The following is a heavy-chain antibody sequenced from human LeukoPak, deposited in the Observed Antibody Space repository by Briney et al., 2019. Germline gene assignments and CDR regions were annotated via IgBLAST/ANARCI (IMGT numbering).Heavy chain of an antibody. J-gene: IGHJ4*02. CDR1: GFTFSSYG. V-gene: IGHV3-30*02. CDR2: IRYDGSNK. D-gene: IGHD2-2*02. CDR3: AKDPRRFGVVPGAIDY. Sequence: GGSLRLSCAASGFTFSSYGMHWVRQAPGKGLEWVAFIRYDGSNKYYADSVKGRFTISRDNSKNTLYLQMNSLRAEDTAVYYCAKDPRRFGVVPGAIDYWGQGNLVNGSS.